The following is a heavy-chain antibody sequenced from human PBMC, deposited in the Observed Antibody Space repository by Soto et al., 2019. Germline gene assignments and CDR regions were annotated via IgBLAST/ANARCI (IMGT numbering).Heavy chain of an antibody. D-gene: IGHD2-21*02. Sequence: PGESLKISCQGSGYTFTTYWITWVRQMPGRGLEWMGRIDPSDSYTNYSPSFQGHVTISADKSTNTAYLEWRSLKASDIAIYYCACTRQDYGDRAYDYWGQGTLVTVSS. J-gene: IGHJ4*02. CDR1: GYTFTTYW. CDR2: IDPSDSYT. V-gene: IGHV5-10-1*01. CDR3: ACTRQDYGDRAYDY.